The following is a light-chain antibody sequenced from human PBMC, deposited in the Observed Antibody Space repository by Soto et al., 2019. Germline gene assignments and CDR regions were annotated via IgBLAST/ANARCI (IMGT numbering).Light chain of an antibody. CDR3: KQRSNWL. Sequence: EIVLTQSQATQSLSPAETARLSCRANQSVSVYLAWYQQKPGQAPRLLIYDASNRATGIPTRFSGGGSGTDFTLTISGLEPEDFAVYYCKQRSNWLFGPGTKVDIK. CDR1: QSVSVY. CDR2: DAS. J-gene: IGKJ3*01. V-gene: IGKV3-11*01.